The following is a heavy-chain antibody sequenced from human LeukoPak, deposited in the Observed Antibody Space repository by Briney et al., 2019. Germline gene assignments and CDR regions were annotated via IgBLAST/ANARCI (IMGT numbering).Heavy chain of an antibody. CDR1: GGSTSSSSYY. CDR3: GAYIAAAGSAVRPYYYYGMDV. D-gene: IGHD6-13*01. J-gene: IGHJ6*02. V-gene: IGHV4-39*01. Sequence: SETLSLTCTVSGGSTSSSSYYWGWIRQPPGKGLEWIGSIYYSGSTYYNPSLKSRVTISVDTSKNQSSLKLSSVTAADTAVYYCGAYIAAAGSAVRPYYYYGMDVWGQGTTVTVSS. CDR2: IYYSGST.